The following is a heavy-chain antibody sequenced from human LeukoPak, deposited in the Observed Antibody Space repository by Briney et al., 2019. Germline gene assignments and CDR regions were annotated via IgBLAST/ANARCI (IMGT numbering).Heavy chain of an antibody. CDR1: GGSFSGYY. CDR2: INHSGST. Sequence: PSETLSLTCAVYGGSFSGYYWSWIRQPPGKGLEWIGEINHSGSTNYNPSLKSRVTISVDTSKNQFSLKLSSVTAADTAVYYCARAHPGWEYWGQGTLVTVSS. CDR3: ARAHPGWEY. D-gene: IGHD1-26*01. J-gene: IGHJ4*02. V-gene: IGHV4-34*01.